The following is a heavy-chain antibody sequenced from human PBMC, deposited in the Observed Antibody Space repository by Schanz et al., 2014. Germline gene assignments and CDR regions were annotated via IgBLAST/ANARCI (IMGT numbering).Heavy chain of an antibody. V-gene: IGHV1-46*03. Sequence: QVQLLQSGAEVKKPGASMKVSCKASGYTFTTYYMLWVRQAPGQGLEWMGIINPSGGSTRYGQKFQGRITVTTDTSTSTVYLELSSLRSDDTAVYYCGRGFSRSYIDFSGQGMLIAVST. D-gene: IGHD6-6*01. CDR1: GYTFTTYY. J-gene: IGHJ4*02. CDR3: GRGFSRSYIDF. CDR2: INPSGGST.